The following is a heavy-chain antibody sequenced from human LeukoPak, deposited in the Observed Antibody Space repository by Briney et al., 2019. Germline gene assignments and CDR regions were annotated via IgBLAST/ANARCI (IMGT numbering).Heavy chain of an antibody. CDR3: ARVSGSPRGYSYSHLFDY. J-gene: IGHJ4*02. Sequence: GASVKVSCKASGYTFTSYYMHWVRQAPGQGLEWMGIINPSGGSTSYAQKFQGRVTMTRDMSTSTVYIELSSLRSEDTAVYYCARVSGSPRGYSYSHLFDYWGQGTLVTVSS. CDR2: INPSGGST. V-gene: IGHV1-46*01. D-gene: IGHD5-18*01. CDR1: GYTFTSYY.